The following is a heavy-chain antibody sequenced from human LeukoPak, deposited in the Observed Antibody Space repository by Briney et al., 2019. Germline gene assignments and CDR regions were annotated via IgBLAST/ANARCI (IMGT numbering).Heavy chain of an antibody. J-gene: IGHJ5*02. V-gene: IGHV1-24*01. CDR1: GYTLTELS. Sequence: ASAKVSCKVSGYTLTELSMHWVRQAPGKGLEWMGGFDPEDGETIYAQKFQGRVTMTEDTSTDTAYMELSSLRSEDTAVYYCATTGGRYNWFDPWGQGTLVTVSS. CDR3: ATTGGRYNWFDP. CDR2: FDPEDGET. D-gene: IGHD4-23*01.